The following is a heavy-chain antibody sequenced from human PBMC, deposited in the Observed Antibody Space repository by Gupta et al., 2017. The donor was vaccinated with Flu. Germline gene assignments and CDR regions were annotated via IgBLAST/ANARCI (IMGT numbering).Heavy chain of an antibody. Sequence: SWAASGFTFGSYARSWVGQAPGKGLEWVSAIYKTGDSTYYADSVEGRFTISRDNSRNTLYLQMNSLRAEDTAIYYCVKDTARYFDYWGQGTLVTVSS. CDR3: VKDTARYFDY. D-gene: IGHD1-20*01. CDR1: GFTFGSYA. V-gene: IGHV3-23*01. CDR2: IYKTGDST. J-gene: IGHJ4*02.